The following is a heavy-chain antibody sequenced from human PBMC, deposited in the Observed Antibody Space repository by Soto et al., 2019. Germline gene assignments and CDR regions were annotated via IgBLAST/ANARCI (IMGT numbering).Heavy chain of an antibody. J-gene: IGHJ4*02. CDR3: ARWVEVSLDYFDS. CDR1: GGSFSGYY. D-gene: IGHD2-15*01. CDR2: INHSGST. Sequence: PSETLSLTCAVYGGSFSGYYWSWIRQPPGKGLEWIGEINHSGSTNYNPSLKSRVTISVDTSKNQFSLKLSSVTAADTAVYYCARWVEVSLDYFDSWGQGTPVTVSS. V-gene: IGHV4-34*01.